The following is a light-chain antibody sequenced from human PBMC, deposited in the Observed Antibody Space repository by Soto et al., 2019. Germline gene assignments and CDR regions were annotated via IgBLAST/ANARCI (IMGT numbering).Light chain of an antibody. CDR1: HNIANY. Sequence: DIVLTQSPATLSFSRGESATLSCRASHNIANYVAWYQQRPGQAPRLLIYDASTRPTGIPARFSGSGSGTDFTLTISSLESEDVAVYYCQQRSNWPPYTFGQGTKVDIK. CDR3: QQRSNWPPYT. V-gene: IGKV3-11*01. J-gene: IGKJ2*01. CDR2: DAS.